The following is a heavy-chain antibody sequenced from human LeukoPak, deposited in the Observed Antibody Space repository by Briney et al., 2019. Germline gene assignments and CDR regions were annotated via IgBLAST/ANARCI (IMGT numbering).Heavy chain of an antibody. CDR3: ARDGNFDI. Sequence: GGSLRLSCAASGFTFSGYSMTWIRQAPGKGLEWVSHISNSGSIHADSVKGRFTISRDNAKNSLYLQMNSLRAEDTAVYYCARDGNFDIWGQGTMVTVSS. V-gene: IGHV3-11*04. CDR2: ISNSGS. CDR1: GFTFSGYS. J-gene: IGHJ3*02.